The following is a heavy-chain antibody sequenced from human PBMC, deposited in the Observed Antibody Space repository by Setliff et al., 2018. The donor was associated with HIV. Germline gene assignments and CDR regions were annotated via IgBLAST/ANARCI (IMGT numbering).Heavy chain of an antibody. CDR1: NGSFNGYY. V-gene: IGHV4-34*01. J-gene: IGHJ4*02. D-gene: IGHD1-1*01. CDR2: INRSGGT. CDR3: ALLDVPFIVQSIPPL. Sequence: SETLSLTCAVYNGSFNGYYWSWIRQTRGKGLEWIGEINRSGGTTYNPSLNGRVAISVDTSKNQFSLKLISLTVADTAVYYCALLDVPFIVQSIPPLWGQGTLVTVSS.